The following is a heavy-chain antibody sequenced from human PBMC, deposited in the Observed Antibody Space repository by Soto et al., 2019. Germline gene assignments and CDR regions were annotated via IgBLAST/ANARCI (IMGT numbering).Heavy chain of an antibody. D-gene: IGHD6-6*01. Sequence: QVQLQESGPGLVKPSETLSLTCTVSGGSISSYYWSWIRQPPGKGLEWIGYIYYSGSTNYNPSLKSRVTISVDTSKNQFSLKLSSVTAADTAVYYCARPASEYSSSTYFDYWGQGTLVTVSS. V-gene: IGHV4-59*01. CDR2: IYYSGST. CDR1: GGSISSYY. J-gene: IGHJ4*02. CDR3: ARPASEYSSSTYFDY.